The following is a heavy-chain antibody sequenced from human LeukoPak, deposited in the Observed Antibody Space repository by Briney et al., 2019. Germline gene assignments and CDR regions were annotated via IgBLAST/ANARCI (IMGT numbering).Heavy chain of an antibody. CDR2: IWYDGSNK. D-gene: IGHD5-24*01. CDR1: GFTFSSYG. CDR3: ARGEMATIGAYYYGMDV. J-gene: IGHJ6*02. Sequence: GGSLRLFSAASGFTFSSYGMHWVRQAPGKGLEWVAVIWYDGSNKYYADSVKGRFTISRDNSKNTLYLQMNSLRAEDTAVYYCARGEMATIGAYYYGMDVWGQGTTVTVSS. V-gene: IGHV3-33*01.